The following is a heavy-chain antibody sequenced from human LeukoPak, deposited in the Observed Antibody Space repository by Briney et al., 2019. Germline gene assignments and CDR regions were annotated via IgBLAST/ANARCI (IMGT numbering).Heavy chain of an antibody. CDR1: GFTFSTYW. J-gene: IGHJ4*02. D-gene: IGHD4-17*01. CDR3: VRIATVTTPDY. V-gene: IGHV3-74*01. Sequence: PGGSLRLSCAASGFTFSTYWMHWVCQPLGKGLVWASRINPDGSTTNYADSVKGRFTISRDNAKNTLYLQMNSLTVEDTAVYYCVRIATVTTPDYWGQGTLVTVSS. CDR2: INPDGSTT.